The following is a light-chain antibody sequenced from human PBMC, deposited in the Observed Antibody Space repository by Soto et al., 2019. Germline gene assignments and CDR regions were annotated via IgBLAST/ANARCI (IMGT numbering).Light chain of an antibody. CDR3: SSYTSSSPVV. V-gene: IGLV2-14*01. Sequence: QSVLTQPASVSGSPGQSITISCTGTSSDVGGYNYVSWYQQHPGKAPKLMIYDVSNRPSGVSNRFSGSKSGNTASLTISGLQAEDEADYDCSSYTSSSPVVFGGGTKLTVL. CDR1: SSDVGGYNY. J-gene: IGLJ2*01. CDR2: DVS.